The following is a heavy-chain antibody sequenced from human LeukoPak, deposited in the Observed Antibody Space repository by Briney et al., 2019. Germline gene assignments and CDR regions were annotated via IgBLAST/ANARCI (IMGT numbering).Heavy chain of an antibody. D-gene: IGHD6-19*01. CDR3: ARAAHEAVAGTGAYNWFDP. V-gene: IGHV3-23*01. J-gene: IGHJ5*02. CDR1: GFSFSSYA. Sequence: SGGSLRLSCAASGFSFSSYAMSWVRQAPGKGLEWVSAISGSGGSTYYADFVKGRFTISRDNAKNTLYLQMNSLRAEDTAVYYCARAAHEAVAGTGAYNWFDPWGQGTLVTVSS. CDR2: ISGSGGST.